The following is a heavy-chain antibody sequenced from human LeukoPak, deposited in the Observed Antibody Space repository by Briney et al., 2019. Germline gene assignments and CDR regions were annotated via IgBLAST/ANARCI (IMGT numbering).Heavy chain of an antibody. CDR2: INQDESSQ. D-gene: IGHD1-1*01. J-gene: IGHJ4*02. V-gene: IGHV3-7*03. Sequence: GGSLRLSCAASGFSFTTYWMGWVRQAPGKGLEWVANINQDESSQYYVDAVRGRFTISRDNAKNSLNLQMNSLRGEDTAVYYCAKDFLADDYYFDYWGQGTLVTVSS. CDR3: AKDFLADDYYFDY. CDR1: GFSFTTYW.